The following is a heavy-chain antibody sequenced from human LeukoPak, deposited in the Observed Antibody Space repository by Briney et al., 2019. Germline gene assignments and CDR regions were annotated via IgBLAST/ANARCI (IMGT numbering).Heavy chain of an antibody. CDR1: GGSISSSSYY. D-gene: IGHD3-10*01. Sequence: SETLSLTCTVSGGSISSSSYYWGWIRQPPGKGLEWIGSIYYSGSTYYNPSLKSRVTMSVDTSKNQFSLKLNSVTAADTAVYYCARVRGRGYNWFDPWGQGTLVTVSS. J-gene: IGHJ5*02. CDR2: IYYSGST. V-gene: IGHV4-39*07. CDR3: ARVRGRGYNWFDP.